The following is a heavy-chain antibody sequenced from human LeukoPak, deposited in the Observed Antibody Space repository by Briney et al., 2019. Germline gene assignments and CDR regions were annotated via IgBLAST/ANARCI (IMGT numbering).Heavy chain of an antibody. V-gene: IGHV4-4*07. J-gene: IGHJ5*02. Sequence: SETLSLTCTVSGGSISSYYWSWIRQPAGKGLEWIGRIYISGSTNYNPSLKSRVTTSVDRSKNQFSLKPSSVTAAATAVYYCARGCSGLYNSDGDWFDPWGQGTLVTVSS. CDR2: IYISGST. CDR1: GGSISSYY. D-gene: IGHD6-19*01. CDR3: ARGCSGLYNSDGDWFDP.